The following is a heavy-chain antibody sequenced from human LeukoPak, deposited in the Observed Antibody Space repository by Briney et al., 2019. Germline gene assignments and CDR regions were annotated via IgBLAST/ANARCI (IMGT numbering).Heavy chain of an antibody. Sequence: SETLPLTCTVSGGSISSSGYYWGWIRQPPGKGLEWIGGFYYSGRTYYNPSLKSRLTISLDTSNNQFSLKLKSMTAADTAVYYCAGGFTIFGVTRIDDWGQGTLVTVSS. CDR3: AGGFTIFGVTRIDD. D-gene: IGHD3-3*01. V-gene: IGHV4-39*07. CDR2: FYYSGRT. J-gene: IGHJ4*02. CDR1: GGSISSSGYY.